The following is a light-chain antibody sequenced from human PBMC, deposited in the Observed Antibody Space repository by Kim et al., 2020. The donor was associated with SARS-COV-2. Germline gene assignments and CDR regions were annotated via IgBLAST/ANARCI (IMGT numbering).Light chain of an antibody. Sequence: AAGKTARITGGGNNMGSKSVHGYQQKPGQAPVLVIYYDSDRPSGIPERFSGSNSGNTATLTISRVEAGDEADCYCQVWDSSSDHRVFGGGTKLTVL. J-gene: IGLJ3*02. CDR2: YDS. V-gene: IGLV3-21*04. CDR1: NMGSKS. CDR3: QVWDSSSDHRV.